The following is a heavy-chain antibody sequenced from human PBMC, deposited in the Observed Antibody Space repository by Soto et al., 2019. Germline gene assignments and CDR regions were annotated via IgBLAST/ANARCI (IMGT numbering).Heavy chain of an antibody. CDR3: ARPPHGDAFDI. CDR2: INNSGST. CDR1: GGFFSGYY. J-gene: IGHJ3*02. Sequence: SETLSLTCAVYGGFFSGYYWSWIRQHPGKGLEWIGEINNSGSTNYNPSLKSRVTISEDTSKNQFSLTLISLPAADTAVYYCARPPHGDAFDIWGQGTMVTVSS. V-gene: IGHV4-34*01.